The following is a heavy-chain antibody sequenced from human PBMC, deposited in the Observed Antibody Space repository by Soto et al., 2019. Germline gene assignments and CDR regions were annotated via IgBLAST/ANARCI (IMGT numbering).Heavy chain of an antibody. CDR2: INPNSGGT. J-gene: IGHJ5*02. CDR1: RDTFTSYY. CDR3: ARAPAAIASWFDP. Sequence: GASVKVSCKAPRDTFTSYYMHWVRQAPGQGLEWMGWINPNSGGTNYAQKFQGRVTMTRDTSISTAYMELSRLRSDDTAVYYCARAPAAIASWFDPWGQGTLVTVSS. D-gene: IGHD2-2*01. V-gene: IGHV1-2*02.